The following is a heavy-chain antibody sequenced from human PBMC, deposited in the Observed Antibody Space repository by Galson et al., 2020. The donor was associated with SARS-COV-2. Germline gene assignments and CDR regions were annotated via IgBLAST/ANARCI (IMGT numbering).Heavy chain of an antibody. D-gene: IGHD3-9*01. CDR2: IYYTESN. CDR1: GGSISSSNYY. CDR3: ARQILTGYYSFYYFDF. V-gene: IGHV4-39*01. J-gene: IGHJ4*01. Sequence: SETLSLTCTVSGGSISSSNYYWGWVRQPPGEGLEWIGSIYYTESNYYNPSLTSRVTMSVDTSRNQFSLKLSSVTAADTAVYYCARQILTGYYSFYYFDFWG.